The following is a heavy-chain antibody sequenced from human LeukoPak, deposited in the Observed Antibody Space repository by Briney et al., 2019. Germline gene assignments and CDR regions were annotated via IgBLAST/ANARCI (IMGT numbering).Heavy chain of an antibody. CDR1: GGSFSGYY. D-gene: IGHD2-2*02. V-gene: IGHV4-34*01. Sequence: SETLSLTCAVYGGSFSGYYWSWIRQPPGKGLEWIGEINHSGSTSYNPSLKSRVTISVDTSKNQFSLKLSSVTAADTAVYYCARHGCSSTSCYRRFGYYYYYMDVWGKGTTVTVSS. CDR2: INHSGST. CDR3: ARHGCSSTSCYRRFGYYYYYMDV. J-gene: IGHJ6*03.